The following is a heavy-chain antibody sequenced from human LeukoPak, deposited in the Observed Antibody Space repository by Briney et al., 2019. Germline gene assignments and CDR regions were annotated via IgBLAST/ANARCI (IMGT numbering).Heavy chain of an antibody. J-gene: IGHJ4*02. Sequence: GGSLRLSCAASGFTFSSYGMHWVRQAPGKGLEWVAVIWYDGSNKYYADSVKGRFTISRDNSKNTLYLQMNSLRAEDTAVYYCARDRHCSSTSCYTYFDYWGQGTLVTVSS. CDR2: IWYDGSNK. CDR1: GFTFSSYG. D-gene: IGHD2-2*02. V-gene: IGHV3-33*01. CDR3: ARDRHCSSTSCYTYFDY.